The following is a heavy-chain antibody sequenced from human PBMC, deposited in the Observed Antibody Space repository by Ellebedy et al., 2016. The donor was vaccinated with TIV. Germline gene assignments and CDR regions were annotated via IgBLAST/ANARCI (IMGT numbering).Heavy chain of an antibody. Sequence: GESLKISCVTSGFTFDTHSMNWVRQAPGKGLVWVASISRSSSFIYYADSVKGRFTISRDNAKSSLYLQMNSLRVEGTAVYFCVRDSGSGLNWGQGTLVTVSS. CDR1: GFTFDTHS. D-gene: IGHD3-10*01. V-gene: IGHV3-21*06. CDR2: ISRSSSFI. J-gene: IGHJ4*02. CDR3: VRDSGSGLN.